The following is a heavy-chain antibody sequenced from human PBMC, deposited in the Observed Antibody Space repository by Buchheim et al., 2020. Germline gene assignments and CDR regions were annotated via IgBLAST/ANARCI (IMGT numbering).Heavy chain of an antibody. CDR2: IYYSGST. D-gene: IGHD3-10*01. Sequence: QVQLQESGPGLVKPSQTLSLTCTVSGGSISSGGYYWSWIRQHPGKGLEWIGYIYYSGSTYYNPSLQSRVTISVDTSKNQFSLKLSSVTAADTAVYYCARVPFRITMVRGGTYYYYYYGMDVWGQGTT. CDR3: ARVPFRITMVRGGTYYYYYYGMDV. V-gene: IGHV4-31*03. J-gene: IGHJ6*02. CDR1: GGSISSGGYY.